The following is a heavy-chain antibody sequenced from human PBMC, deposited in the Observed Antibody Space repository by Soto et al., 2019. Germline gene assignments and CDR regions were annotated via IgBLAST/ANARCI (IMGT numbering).Heavy chain of an antibody. D-gene: IGHD3-3*01. J-gene: IGHJ4*02. Sequence: PSETLSLTCTVSGGSISSSSYYWGWIRQPPGKGLEWIGSIYYSGSTYYNPSLKSRVTISVDTSKNQFSLKLSSVTAADTAVYYCVSNHYDFWSGYFYWGQGTLVTVSS. CDR1: GGSISSSSYY. CDR3: VSNHYDFWSGYFY. CDR2: IYYSGST. V-gene: IGHV4-39*01.